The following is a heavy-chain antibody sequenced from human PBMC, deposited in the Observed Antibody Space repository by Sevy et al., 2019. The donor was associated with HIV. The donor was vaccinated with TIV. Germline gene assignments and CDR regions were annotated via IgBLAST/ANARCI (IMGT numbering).Heavy chain of an antibody. CDR3: SRYYDSLLPPFDP. J-gene: IGHJ5*02. Sequence: GESLKISWKGSGYSFTSYWIGWVRQMPGKGLEGVGVIYPGDSDTRYSPSFQGRVTISADKSTSTAYLQWSSLKASDTAMYYCSRYYDSLLPPFDPWGQGTLVTVSS. CDR1: GYSFTSYW. V-gene: IGHV5-51*01. D-gene: IGHD3-3*01. CDR2: IYPGDSDT.